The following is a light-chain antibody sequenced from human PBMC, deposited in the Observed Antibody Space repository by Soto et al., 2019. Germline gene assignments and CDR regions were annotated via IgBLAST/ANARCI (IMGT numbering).Light chain of an antibody. V-gene: IGKV1-39*01. CDR2: ATS. J-gene: IGKJ4*01. CDR1: QSITNY. CDR3: QQSYSTPPT. Sequence: DRVTITCRASQSITNYLNWYQQKPGKAPNLLIHATSSLQSGVPSRFSGSGSGTDFTLTISSLQPEDFATYYCQQSYSTPPTFGGGTKVEIK.